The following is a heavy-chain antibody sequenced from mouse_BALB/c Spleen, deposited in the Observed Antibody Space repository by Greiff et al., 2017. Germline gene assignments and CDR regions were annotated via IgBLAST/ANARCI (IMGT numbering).Heavy chain of an antibody. D-gene: IGHD1-2*01. Sequence: QVQLHQSGAELVRPGSSVKISCKASGYAFSSYWMNWVKQRPGQGLEWIGQIYPGDGDTNYNGKFKGKATLTADKSSSTAYMQLSSLTSEDSAVYFCARPATGAMDYWGQGTSVTVSS. CDR2: IYPGDGDT. V-gene: IGHV1-80*01. J-gene: IGHJ4*01. CDR1: GYAFSSYW. CDR3: ARPATGAMDY.